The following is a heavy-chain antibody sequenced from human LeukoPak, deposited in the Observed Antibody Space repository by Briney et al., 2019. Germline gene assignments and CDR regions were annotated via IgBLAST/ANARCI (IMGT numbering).Heavy chain of an antibody. V-gene: IGHV3-23*01. CDR1: GFTFSSYA. D-gene: IGHD5-18*01. CDR3: AKWPWIQGTCWFDP. CDR2: ISGSGGST. Sequence: GGSLRLSCAASGFTFSSYAMSWVRQAPGKGLQWVSAISGSGGSTYYADSVKGRFTISRDNSKNTLYLQMNSLRAEDTAVYYCAKWPWIQGTCWFDPWGQGTLVTVSS. J-gene: IGHJ5*02.